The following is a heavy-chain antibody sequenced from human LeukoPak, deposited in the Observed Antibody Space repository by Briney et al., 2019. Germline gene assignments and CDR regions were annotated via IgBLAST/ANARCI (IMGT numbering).Heavy chain of an antibody. J-gene: IGHJ4*02. CDR2: IYSGGST. V-gene: IGHV3-66*01. Sequence: QPGGSLRLSCAASGFTVSCNYMSWVRQAPGKGLEWVSVIYSGGSTYYADSVKGRFTISRDNSKNTLYLQMNSLRAEDTAVYYCARFNPQVDCYDSWGQGTLVTVSS. CDR1: GFTVSCNY. D-gene: IGHD1-14*01. CDR3: ARFNPQVDCYDS.